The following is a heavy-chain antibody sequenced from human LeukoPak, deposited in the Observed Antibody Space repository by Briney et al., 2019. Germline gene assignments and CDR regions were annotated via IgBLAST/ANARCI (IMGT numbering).Heavy chain of an antibody. CDR2: INAYNGNT. J-gene: IGHJ5*01. V-gene: IGHV1-18*01. D-gene: IGHD2-15*01. CDR3: ARRVGWRSQERFDS. CDR1: GYTFTSYG. Sequence: VASVKVSCKASGYTFTSYGIRWVRQAPGQGLEWMGWINAYNGNTNYAQKLQGRVTMTTDTSTSTAYMELRRLGSDDTAVYCCARRVGWRSQERFDSWGQGTLVTVSS.